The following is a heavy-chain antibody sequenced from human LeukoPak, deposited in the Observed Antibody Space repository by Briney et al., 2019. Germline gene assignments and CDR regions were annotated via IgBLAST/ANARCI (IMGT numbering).Heavy chain of an antibody. V-gene: IGHV1-18*01. CDR1: GYTFTSYG. J-gene: IGHJ4*02. D-gene: IGHD6-13*01. CDR3: ARGYSSSWRDLFDY. CDR2: INPYNGKT. Sequence: ASVKVSCKTSGYTFTSYGISWVRQAPGQGLEWMGWINPYNGKTSYAQKNQGRVTMTTDTSTSTAYMELRSLRSDDTAVYYCARGYSSSWRDLFDYWGQGTLVTVSS.